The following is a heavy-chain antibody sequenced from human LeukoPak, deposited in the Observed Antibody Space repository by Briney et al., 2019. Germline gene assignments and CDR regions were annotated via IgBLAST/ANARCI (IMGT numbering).Heavy chain of an antibody. CDR3: ARNGHSGSYYYYGMDV. Sequence: ASVKVSCKASGYTFTSYYMHWVRQAPGQGLEWMGIINPSGGSPSYAQKFQGRVTMTTDTSTSTVYMEVSSLRSEDTAVYYCARNGHSGSYYYYGMDVWGQGTTVTVSS. CDR1: GYTFTSYY. J-gene: IGHJ6*02. V-gene: IGHV1-46*01. D-gene: IGHD3-10*01. CDR2: INPSGGSP.